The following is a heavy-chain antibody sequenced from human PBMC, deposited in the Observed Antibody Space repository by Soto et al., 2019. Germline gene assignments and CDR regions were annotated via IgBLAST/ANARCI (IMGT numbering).Heavy chain of an antibody. CDR1: GFTFGSYP. CDR3: AREGMSRPRWVFDY. J-gene: IGHJ4*02. V-gene: IGHV3-64*01. CDR2: ISTKGDST. D-gene: IGHD6-13*01. Sequence: EVQLVESGGGLVQPGGSLRLSCAASGFTFGSYPMHWVRQAPGKGLEYVSAISTKGDSTFYANSVKGRFTISRENSKTALCLEMGRLRAEVIGVYYCAREGMSRPRWVFDYWGQGTLVTASS.